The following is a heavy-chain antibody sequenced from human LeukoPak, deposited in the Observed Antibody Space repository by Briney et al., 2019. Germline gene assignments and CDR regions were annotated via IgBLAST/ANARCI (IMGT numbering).Heavy chain of an antibody. Sequence: SETLSLTCTVSGGSISSSSYYWGWIRQPPGKGLEWIGSIYYSGSTYYNPSLKSRVTISVDTSKNQFSLKLSSVTAADTAVYYCARHLITILGVVTIFDYWGQGTLVTVSS. D-gene: IGHD3-3*01. V-gene: IGHV4-39*01. J-gene: IGHJ4*02. CDR2: IYYSGST. CDR1: GGSISSSSYY. CDR3: ARHLITILGVVTIFDY.